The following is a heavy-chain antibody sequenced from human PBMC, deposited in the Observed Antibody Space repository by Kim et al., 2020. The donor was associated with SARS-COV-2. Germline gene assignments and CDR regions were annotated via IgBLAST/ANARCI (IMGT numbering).Heavy chain of an antibody. J-gene: IGHJ4*02. CDR1: GFTFSDYY. CDR3: ARSRGKQWLATSQGPNDY. D-gene: IGHD6-19*01. CDR2: IRSSGSTI. Sequence: GGSLRLSCAASGFTFSDYYMSWIRQAPGKGLEWVSYIRSSGSTIYYADSVKGRFTISRDNAKNSLYLQMNSLRAEDTAVYYCARSRGKQWLATSQGPNDYWGQGTLVTVSS. V-gene: IGHV3-11*04.